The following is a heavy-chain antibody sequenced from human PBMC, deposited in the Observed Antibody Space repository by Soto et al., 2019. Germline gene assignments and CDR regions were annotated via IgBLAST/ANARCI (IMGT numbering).Heavy chain of an antibody. J-gene: IGHJ6*02. V-gene: IGHV1-18*01. Sequence: QVQLAQSANEVKKPGASVRVSCKAAGYTFIRYGIAWVRQAPGQRLAWMGWISPYNDYTVYAQKFQGRVSMTADTSTRTVYMNLRGLKSEDTAVYYCARGGYYDNSWGKLSHYGLDVWGQGTSVSVSS. CDR2: ISPYNDYT. CDR3: ARGGYYDNSWGKLSHYGLDV. CDR1: GYTFIRYG. D-gene: IGHD3-16*01.